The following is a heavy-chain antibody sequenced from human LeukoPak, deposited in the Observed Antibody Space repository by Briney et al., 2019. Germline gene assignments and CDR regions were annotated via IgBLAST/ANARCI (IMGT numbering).Heavy chain of an antibody. CDR1: GXTFSSYE. CDR3: ARDSIVDGAFDI. D-gene: IGHD2-15*01. J-gene: IGHJ3*02. Sequence: GGSLRLSCAASGXTFSSYEVNWVRQAPGKGLEWVSYISSRGTTIYNADSVKGRFTISRDNAKNSLYLQMNSLRAEDTAVYYCARDSIVDGAFDIWGQGTMVTVSS. V-gene: IGHV3-48*03. CDR2: ISSRGTTI.